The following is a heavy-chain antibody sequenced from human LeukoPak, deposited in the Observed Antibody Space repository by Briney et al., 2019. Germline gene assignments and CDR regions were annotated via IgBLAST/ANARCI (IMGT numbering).Heavy chain of an antibody. J-gene: IGHJ3*02. D-gene: IGHD5-18*01. CDR2: INHSGNT. CDR1: GGSFSGYY. CDR3: ARGVWSYGAFDI. Sequence: SETLSLTCAVSGGSFSGYYWSWIRQPPGKGLEWIGEINHSGNTNYNPSLKSRVTISVDTTKNQFSLKLSSVTAADTAVYYCARGVWSYGAFDIWGQGTMVTVSS. V-gene: IGHV4-34*01.